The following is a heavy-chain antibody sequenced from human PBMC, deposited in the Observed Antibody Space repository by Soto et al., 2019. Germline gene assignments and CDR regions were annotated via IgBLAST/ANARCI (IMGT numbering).Heavy chain of an antibody. CDR2: IYYSGST. CDR3: ASAVLPATAPFDY. Sequence: QVQLQESGTRLVKPSETLSLTCIVSGGSISNYYWSWIRQPPGKGLEWIGYIYYSGSTNYNPSLQSRVTISVDTSKNQFSLKLSSVTAADTAVYYCASAVLPATAPFDYWGQGTLVTVSS. J-gene: IGHJ4*02. D-gene: IGHD2-2*01. CDR1: GGSISNYY. V-gene: IGHV4-59*01.